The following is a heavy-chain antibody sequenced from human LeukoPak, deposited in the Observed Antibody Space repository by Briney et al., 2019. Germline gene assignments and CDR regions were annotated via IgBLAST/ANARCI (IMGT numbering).Heavy chain of an antibody. CDR1: GFTFSSYA. J-gene: IGHJ6*03. CDR3: ARDPILNYDTYMDV. D-gene: IGHD3-22*01. CDR2: ISSSGTTI. Sequence: GGSLRLSCAASGFTFSSYAMSWVRQAPGKGLEWVSYISSSGTTIYYADSVKGRFIVSRDSAQNSLYLEMNSLRVEDTAVYFCARDPILNYDTYMDVWGKGTTVTISS. V-gene: IGHV3-48*04.